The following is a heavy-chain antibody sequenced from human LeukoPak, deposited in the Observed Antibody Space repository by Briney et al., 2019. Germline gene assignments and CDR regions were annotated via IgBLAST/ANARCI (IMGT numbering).Heavy chain of an antibody. V-gene: IGHV3-66*01. CDR3: ASGGDGSLNY. Sequence: PGGSLRLSCAASGFTVSSNYMSWVRQAPGKGLEWVSVIYSGSNTYYADSVKGRFIISRDNSKNTLYLQMNSLRAEDTAVYYCASGGDGSLNYWGQGTLVTVSS. D-gene: IGHD2-21*02. CDR1: GFTVSSNY. J-gene: IGHJ4*02. CDR2: IYSGSNT.